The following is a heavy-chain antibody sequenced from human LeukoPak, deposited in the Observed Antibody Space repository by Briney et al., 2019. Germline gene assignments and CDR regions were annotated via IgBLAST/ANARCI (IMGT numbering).Heavy chain of an antibody. D-gene: IGHD3-10*01. J-gene: IGHJ4*02. CDR3: ARTDGSGSYYTN. Sequence: ASVKVSCKASGYTFTTYAMHWVRQALGQRPEWMGWLNAYDGDTKSSQRFQGRLTITWDTSATTAYMEMSSLRSEDTAVYYCARTDGSGSYYTNWGQGTLVTVSS. CDR1: GYTFTTYA. CDR2: LNAYDGDT. V-gene: IGHV1-3*01.